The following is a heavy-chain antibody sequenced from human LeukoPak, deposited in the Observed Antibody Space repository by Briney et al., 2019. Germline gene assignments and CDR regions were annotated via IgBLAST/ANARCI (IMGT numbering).Heavy chain of an antibody. J-gene: IGHJ6*03. Sequence: ASVTVSFTASGYTFTIYDINWVRQATGQGLEWMGWTNPNSGNTGYAQKFQGRVTMTRNTSISTAYMELSSLRSEDTAVYYCARVLSRNYDFWSGYRDHYYYYYMDVWGKGTTVTVSS. CDR1: GYTFTIYD. CDR2: TNPNSGNT. CDR3: ARVLSRNYDFWSGYRDHYYYYYMDV. D-gene: IGHD3-3*01. V-gene: IGHV1-8*01.